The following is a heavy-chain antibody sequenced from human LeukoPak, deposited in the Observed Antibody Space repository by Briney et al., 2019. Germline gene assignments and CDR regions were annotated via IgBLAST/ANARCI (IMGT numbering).Heavy chain of an antibody. CDR2: IYADGRS. V-gene: IGHV4-61*02. CDR3: ARGYYYRT. J-gene: IGHJ4*02. CDR1: GGSVGSDNSY. D-gene: IGHD3-10*01. Sequence: SQTLSLTCTVSGGSVGSDNSYWNWIRQPAGKVLEWIGRIYADGRSTYNPSLKSRLTILVDTSKNHFSLSLSSMTAADTAVYYCARGYYYRTWGLGTLVTVSS.